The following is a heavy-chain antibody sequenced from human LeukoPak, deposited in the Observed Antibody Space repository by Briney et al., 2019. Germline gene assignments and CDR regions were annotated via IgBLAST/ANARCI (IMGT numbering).Heavy chain of an antibody. Sequence: PSETLSLTCTVSGVSFSSYYWSWIRQPPGKGLEWIGYIYYSGSTNYNPSLKSRLTISLDTSKNQFSLKLSSVTAADTAVYYCVRAVGPVGGYDSPWGQGTLVTVSS. CDR1: GVSFSSYY. D-gene: IGHD5-12*01. V-gene: IGHV4-59*01. CDR3: VRAVGPVGGYDSP. CDR2: IYYSGST. J-gene: IGHJ5*02.